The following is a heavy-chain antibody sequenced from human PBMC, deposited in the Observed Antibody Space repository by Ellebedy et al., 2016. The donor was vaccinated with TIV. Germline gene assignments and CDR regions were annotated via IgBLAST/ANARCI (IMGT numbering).Heavy chain of an antibody. CDR1: GLTFSSYW. Sequence: GESLKISCAASGLTFSSYWMHWVRQAPGKGLVWVSRVNSDGSSTTYADSVNGRVTISRDNAKHTLYLQMNSLRGEDTAVYYCVSSSPVIDYWGQGTLVTVSS. CDR2: VNSDGSST. D-gene: IGHD6-13*01. J-gene: IGHJ4*02. CDR3: VSSSPVIDY. V-gene: IGHV3-74*01.